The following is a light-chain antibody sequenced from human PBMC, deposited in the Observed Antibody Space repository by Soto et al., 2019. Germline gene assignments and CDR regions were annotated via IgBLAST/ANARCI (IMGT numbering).Light chain of an antibody. CDR1: QSVRSSY. CDR3: QQYGSSPLT. V-gene: IGKV3-20*01. J-gene: IGKJ4*01. Sequence: IVLTQSPGTLSLSPGERATVSCRASQSVRSSYFAWYQQKPGQAPRLLIYDASSTATGIADRFSGSGSGTDFTLTISTLEPEDCAVSYCQQYGSSPLTFGGGTEVEIK. CDR2: DAS.